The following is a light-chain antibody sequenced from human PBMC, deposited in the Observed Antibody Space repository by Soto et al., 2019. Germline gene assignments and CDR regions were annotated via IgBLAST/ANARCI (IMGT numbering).Light chain of an antibody. Sequence: QSVLTQPASVSRSPGQSITISCTGTSSDVGGYNYVSWYQQHPGKVPKLVIYEVTKRPSGVSNRFYGSKSGNTASLTISGLQAEDETDYYCSSYTSTNHVVFGGGTKVTVL. J-gene: IGLJ2*01. CDR3: SSYTSTNHVV. V-gene: IGLV2-14*01. CDR1: SSDVGGYNY. CDR2: EVT.